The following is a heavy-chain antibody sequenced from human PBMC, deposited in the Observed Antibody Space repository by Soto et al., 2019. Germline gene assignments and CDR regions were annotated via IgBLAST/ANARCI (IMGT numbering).Heavy chain of an antibody. CDR2: IIPIFGTA. CDR1: GGTFSSYA. V-gene: IGHV1-69*01. CDR3: ARAGDGDSGFDI. D-gene: IGHD5-12*01. Sequence: QVQLVQSGAEVKKPGSSVKVSCKASGGTFSSYAISWVRQAPGQGLEWMGWIIPIFGTANYAQKFQGRVTMTADEPTSIASMEMSSLSSADKSVYYCARAGDGDSGFDIWGQGTTVTVSS. J-gene: IGHJ3*02.